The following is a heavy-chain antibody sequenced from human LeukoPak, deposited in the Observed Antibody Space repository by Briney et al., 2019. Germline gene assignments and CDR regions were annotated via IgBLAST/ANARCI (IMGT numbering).Heavy chain of an antibody. J-gene: IGHJ4*02. CDR3: AKSGYARGEYFDY. CDR2: INSDGSST. D-gene: IGHD3-22*01. Sequence: GGSLRLSCAASGFTFSSYWMPWVRHAPGKGLVWVSRINSDGSSTSYADSVKGRFTISRDNAKNTLYLQMNSLRAEDTAVYYCAKSGYARGEYFDYWGQGTLVTVSS. CDR1: GFTFSSYW. V-gene: IGHV3-74*01.